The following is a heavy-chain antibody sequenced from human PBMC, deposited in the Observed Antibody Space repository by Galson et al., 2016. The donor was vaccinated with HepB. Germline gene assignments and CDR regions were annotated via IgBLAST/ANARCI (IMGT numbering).Heavy chain of an antibody. D-gene: IGHD3-10*01. CDR3: AKSDYYGSAGEYDF. CDR2: ISVYNGNT. V-gene: IGHV1-18*01. J-gene: IGHJ4*02. CDR1: GYTFSTSG. Sequence: SVKVSCKASGYTFSTSGITWVRQAPGQGLEWMGWISVYNGNTNYAQNLQGRLTMTTDTSTSSAYMELRSLRSDDTAVYYCAKSDYYGSAGEYDFWGQGTLVTVSS.